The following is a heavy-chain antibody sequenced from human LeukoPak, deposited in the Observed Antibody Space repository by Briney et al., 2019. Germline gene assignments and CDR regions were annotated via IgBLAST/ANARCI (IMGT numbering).Heavy chain of an antibody. CDR3: ARDRDWFDP. CDR1: DGSISSYY. J-gene: IGHJ5*02. V-gene: IGHV4-59*12. Sequence: SETLSLTCSVSDGSISSYYWTWIRQPPGKGLEWIGYIYYSGSTNYNPSLKSRVTMSVDTHKNQFSLKLSSVTAADTAVYYCARDRDWFDPWGQGTLVTVSS. CDR2: IYYSGST.